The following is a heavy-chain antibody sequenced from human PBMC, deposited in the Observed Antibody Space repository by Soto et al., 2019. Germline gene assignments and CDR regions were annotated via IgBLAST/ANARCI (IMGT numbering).Heavy chain of an antibody. D-gene: IGHD3-3*01. CDR3: ARDSFGVVQVGSRSSYFDY. V-gene: IGHV4-31*03. J-gene: IGHJ4*02. CDR2: IYYSGST. CDR1: GGSISSGGYY. Sequence: PXGTLSLTCTVSGGSISSGGYYWSWIRQHPGKGLEWIGYIYYSGSTYYNPSLKSRVTISVDTSKNQFSLKLSSVTAADTAVYYCARDSFGVVQVGSRSSYFDYWGQGTLVTVS.